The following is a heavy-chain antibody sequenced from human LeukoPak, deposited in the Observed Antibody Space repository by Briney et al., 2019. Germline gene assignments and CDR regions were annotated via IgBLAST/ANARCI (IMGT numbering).Heavy chain of an antibody. D-gene: IGHD3-16*01. CDR2: IDVTGKKI. J-gene: IGHJ4*02. Sequence: QTGGSLRLSCAASGFAFSGFEMNWVRQAPGKGPGWIAYIDVTGKKIRYADSVKGRFTISRDNANSSVYPQMNSLRVDDTAVYYCARENYVRGYDYWGQGTLVTVSS. CDR3: ARENYVRGYDY. CDR1: GFAFSGFE. V-gene: IGHV3-48*03.